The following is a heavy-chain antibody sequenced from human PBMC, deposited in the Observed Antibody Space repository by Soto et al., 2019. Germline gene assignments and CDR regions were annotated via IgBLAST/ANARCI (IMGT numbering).Heavy chain of an antibody. Sequence: ASVKVSCKASGYTFTSYDISWVRQAPGQGLELMGWMNPNSGNTGYAQKFQGRVTMTRNTSISTAYMELSSLRSEDTAVYYCARGINGGYCSSTSCYLIWGQGTMVTVSS. CDR3: ARGINGGYCSSTSCYLI. D-gene: IGHD2-2*01. J-gene: IGHJ3*02. CDR2: MNPNSGNT. V-gene: IGHV1-8*02. CDR1: GYTFTSYD.